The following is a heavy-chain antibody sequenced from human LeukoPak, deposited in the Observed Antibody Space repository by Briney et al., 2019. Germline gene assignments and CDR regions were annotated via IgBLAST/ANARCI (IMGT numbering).Heavy chain of an antibody. J-gene: IGHJ4*02. Sequence: GGSLRLSCAASGFTFSSYEMNWVRQAPGKGLEWVSYISSSSSTIYYADSVKGRFTISRDNAKNSLYLQMNSLRAEDTAVYYCARDHLPYYYGSGSYYRGDYWGQGTLVTVSS. CDR3: ARDHLPYYYGSGSYYRGDY. V-gene: IGHV3-48*01. D-gene: IGHD3-10*01. CDR2: ISSSSSTI. CDR1: GFTFSSYE.